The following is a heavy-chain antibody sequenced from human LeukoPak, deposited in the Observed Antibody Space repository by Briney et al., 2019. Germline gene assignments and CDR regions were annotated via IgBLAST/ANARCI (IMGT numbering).Heavy chain of an antibody. Sequence: GGSLRLSCAASGFTFSSYSMNWVRQAPGEGLEWVSSISSSSSYIYYADSVKGRFTISRDNAKNSLYLQMNSLRAEDTAVYYCARYGRSYYCDYWGQGTLVTVSS. V-gene: IGHV3-21*01. CDR3: ARYGRSYYCDY. J-gene: IGHJ4*02. CDR2: ISSSSSYI. CDR1: GFTFSSYS. D-gene: IGHD3-10*01.